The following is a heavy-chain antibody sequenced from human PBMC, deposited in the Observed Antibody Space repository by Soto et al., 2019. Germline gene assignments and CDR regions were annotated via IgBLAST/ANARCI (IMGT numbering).Heavy chain of an antibody. V-gene: IGHV3-30-3*01. CDR1: GFAFSTYA. CDR3: ARGPSSSTYNWFDP. Sequence: SLRLSCAASGFAFSTYATHWVRQAPGKGLEWVAVIPFDGSNKYYAESVKGRFTISRDNSKDNSKNTLYLQMNSLRAEDTAVYYCARGPSSSTYNWFDPWGQGTLVTVSS. CDR2: IPFDGSNK. J-gene: IGHJ5*02. D-gene: IGHD6-13*01.